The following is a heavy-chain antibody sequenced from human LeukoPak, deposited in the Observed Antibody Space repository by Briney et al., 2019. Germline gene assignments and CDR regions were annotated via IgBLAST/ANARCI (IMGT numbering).Heavy chain of an antibody. CDR3: ATPLTGLHY. Sequence: GGSLRLSCAASGFTFSSYWMHWVRQAPGKGLVWVSRINTDGSSTSYADSVKGRFTISRDSSKNTLYLQMNSLRAEDTAVYYCATPLTGLHYWGQGTLVTVSS. CDR1: GFTFSSYW. CDR2: INTDGSST. D-gene: IGHD1-14*01. V-gene: IGHV3-74*01. J-gene: IGHJ4*02.